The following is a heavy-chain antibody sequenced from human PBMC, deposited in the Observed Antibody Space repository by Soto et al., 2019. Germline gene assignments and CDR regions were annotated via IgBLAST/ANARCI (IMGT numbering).Heavy chain of an antibody. CDR1: GGSFSGYY. CDR3: ARGTREGWYFDL. V-gene: IGHV4-34*01. CDR2: INHSGST. Sequence: QVQLQQWGAGLLKPSETLSLTCAVYGGSFSGYYWSWIRQPPGKGLEWIGEINHSGSTNYNPSLKRRXXIXIXXSKNQFSLKLSSVTAADTAVYYCARGTREGWYFDLWGRGTLVTVSS. J-gene: IGHJ2*01.